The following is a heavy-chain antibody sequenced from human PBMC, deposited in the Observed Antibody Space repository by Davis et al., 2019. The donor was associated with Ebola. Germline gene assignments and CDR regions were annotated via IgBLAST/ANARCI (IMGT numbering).Heavy chain of an antibody. V-gene: IGHV3-7*01. J-gene: IGHJ3*02. D-gene: IGHD3-3*01. Sequence: GGSLRLSCAASGFTFSDYYMSWIRQAPGKGLEWVANIKQDGSEKYYVDSVKGRFTISRDNAKNSLYLQMNSLRAEDTAVYYCAREVTIFGVVIRADDAFDIWGQGTMVTVSS. CDR3: AREVTIFGVVIRADDAFDI. CDR1: GFTFSDYY. CDR2: IKQDGSEK.